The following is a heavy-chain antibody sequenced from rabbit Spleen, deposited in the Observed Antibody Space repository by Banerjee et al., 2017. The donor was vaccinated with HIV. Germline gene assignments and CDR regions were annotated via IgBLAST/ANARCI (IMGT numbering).Heavy chain of an antibody. CDR3: ARDLVAVIGWNFNL. V-gene: IGHV1S45*01. CDR2: INIVTGKT. CDR1: GVSFSDKDV. J-gene: IGHJ4*01. D-gene: IGHD1-1*01. Sequence: QEQLVESGGGLVKPEGSLTLSCKTSGVSFSDKDVMCWVRQAPGKGLEWIACINIVTGKTVYASWAKGRFTISKTSSTTVTLQMTSLTVADTATYFCARDLVAVIGWNFNLWGPGTLVTVS.